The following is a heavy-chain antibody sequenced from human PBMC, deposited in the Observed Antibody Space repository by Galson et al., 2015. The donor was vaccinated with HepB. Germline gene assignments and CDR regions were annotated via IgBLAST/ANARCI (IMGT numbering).Heavy chain of an antibody. J-gene: IGHJ4*02. CDR2: ISAYNGNT. D-gene: IGHD7-27*01. CDR1: GFTFSSYG. CDR3: ARDQKLGITVSLGY. Sequence: SCAASGFTFSSYGISWVRQAPGQGLEWMGWISAYNGNTNYAQKLQGRVTMTTDTSTSTAYMELRSLRSDDTAVYYCARDQKLGITVSLGYWGQGTLVTVSS. V-gene: IGHV1-18*04.